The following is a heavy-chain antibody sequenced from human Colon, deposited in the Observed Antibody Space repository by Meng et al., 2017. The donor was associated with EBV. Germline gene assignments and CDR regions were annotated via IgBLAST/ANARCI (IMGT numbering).Heavy chain of an antibody. CDR2: IYHSGST. D-gene: IGHD5-18*01. CDR3: ARGGYYSFDY. V-gene: IGHV4-4*02. Sequence: QWQLQEAGPGLVKPSETLALTGAVSGGSISSVYWWTWFRQSPGKGLEWIGEIYHSGSTNYNPSLKSRVTISVDKSKNQFSLKLTSVTAADTAVYYCARGGYYSFDYWGQRTLVTVSS. J-gene: IGHJ4*02. CDR1: GGSISSVYW.